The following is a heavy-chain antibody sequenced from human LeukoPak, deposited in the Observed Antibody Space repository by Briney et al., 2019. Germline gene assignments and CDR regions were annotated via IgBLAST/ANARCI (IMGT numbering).Heavy chain of an antibody. J-gene: IGHJ6*02. Sequence: SCKASGYTFSSYAMSWVRQAPGRGLEWVAGLWYDGSNKNYAESVKGRFTISRDNSKNTVYLQMDSPRVEDTAMYYCARGTPLVVLHYYGLDVWGQGTTVTVSS. D-gene: IGHD2-15*01. CDR3: ARGTPLVVLHYYGLDV. V-gene: IGHV3-33*01. CDR2: LWYDGSNK. CDR1: GYTFSSYA.